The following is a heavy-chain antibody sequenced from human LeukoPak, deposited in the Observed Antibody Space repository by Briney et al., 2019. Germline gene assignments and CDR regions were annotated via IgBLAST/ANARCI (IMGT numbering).Heavy chain of an antibody. D-gene: IGHD6-13*01. Sequence: GGSLRLSCAASGFTFSSYAMSWARHAPGKGLEWVSGISGNGGGTYYADSVKGRFTISRDNSKNTLYLQMNSLRAEDTAVYYCAKSFGYSRSWFDYWGQGTLVTVSS. CDR2: ISGNGGGT. V-gene: IGHV3-23*01. CDR1: GFTFSSYA. J-gene: IGHJ4*02. CDR3: AKSFGYSRSWFDY.